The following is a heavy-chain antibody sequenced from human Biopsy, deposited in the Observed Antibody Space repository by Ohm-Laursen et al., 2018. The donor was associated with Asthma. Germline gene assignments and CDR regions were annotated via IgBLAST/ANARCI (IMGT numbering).Heavy chain of an antibody. CDR3: TRSLGITEATMDY. CDR1: GFTFSDYY. D-gene: IGHD1-20*01. V-gene: IGHV3-69-1*01. CDR2: ISSSSST. J-gene: IGHJ4*02. Sequence: SLRLSCAAIGFTFSDYYMTWIRQAPGKGLEWVSSISSSSSTNYADSVKGRFTISRDNAQNSLYLQMNSLRAEDTAVYYCTRSLGITEATMDYWGQGALVAVSS.